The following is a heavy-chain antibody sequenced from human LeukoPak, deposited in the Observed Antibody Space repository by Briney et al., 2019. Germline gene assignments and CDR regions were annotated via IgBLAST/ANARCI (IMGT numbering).Heavy chain of an antibody. CDR1: GFTFSSYA. D-gene: IGHD1-1*01. Sequence: GGSLRLSCAASGFTFSSYAMSWVRQAPGKGLEWVSAISGSGGSTYYADSVKGRFTISRDNSKNTLYLQMNSLRAEDTAVYYCAGRELEPLYLGDYWGQGTLVTVSS. V-gene: IGHV3-23*01. J-gene: IGHJ4*02. CDR2: ISGSGGST. CDR3: AGRELEPLYLGDY.